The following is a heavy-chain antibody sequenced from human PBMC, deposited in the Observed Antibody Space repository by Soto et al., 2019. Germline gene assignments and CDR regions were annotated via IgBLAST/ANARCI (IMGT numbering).Heavy chain of an antibody. J-gene: IGHJ5*02. CDR3: ARVGPWVPYYYDSSPYTFENWFDP. CDR2: IYHGGST. Sequence: SETLSLTCTVSGGSISSYYWSWIRQPPGKGLEWIGSIYHGGSTYYNPSLNSRVTLSIDMTNNHVSLILNSVTAADTAVYYCARVGPWVPYYYDSSPYTFENWFDPWGQGTLVTVSS. D-gene: IGHD3-22*01. V-gene: IGHV4-59*08. CDR1: GGSISSYY.